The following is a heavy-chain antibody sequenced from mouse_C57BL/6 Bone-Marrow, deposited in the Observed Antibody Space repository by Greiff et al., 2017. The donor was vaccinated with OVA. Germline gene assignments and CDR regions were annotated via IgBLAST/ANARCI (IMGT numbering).Heavy chain of an antibody. V-gene: IGHV3-6*01. CDR1: GYSITSGYY. J-gene: IGHJ4*01. CDR2: ISYDGSN. CDR3: ARDDYDRDAMDY. D-gene: IGHD2-4*01. Sequence: EVKLMESGPGLVKPSQSLSLTCSVTGYSITSGYYWNWIRQFPGNKLEWMGYISYDGSNNYNPSLNNRISITRDTSKNQFFLKLNSVTTEDTATYYCARDDYDRDAMDYWGQGTSVTVSS.